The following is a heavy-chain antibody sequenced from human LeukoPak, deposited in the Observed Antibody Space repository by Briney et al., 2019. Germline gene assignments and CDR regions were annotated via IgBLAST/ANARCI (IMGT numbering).Heavy chain of an antibody. CDR1: GFTFDDYG. D-gene: IGHD2-8*01. CDR3: ARGDCTNGVCYHYYYYYMDV. V-gene: IGHV3-20*04. CDR2: INWNGGST. Sequence: GGSLRLSCSASGFTFDDYGMSWVRQAPGKGLEWVSGINWNGGSTGYADSVKGRFTISRDNAKNSLYLQMNSLRAEDTALYYCARGDCTNGVCYHYYYYYMDVWGKGTTVTVSS. J-gene: IGHJ6*03.